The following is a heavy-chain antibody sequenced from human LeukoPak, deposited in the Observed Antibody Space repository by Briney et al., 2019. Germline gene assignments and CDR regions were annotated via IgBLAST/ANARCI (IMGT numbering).Heavy chain of an antibody. Sequence: GGSLRLSCAASGFTFSSYAMHWVRQAPGKGLEWVAVISYDGSNKYYADSVKGRFTISRDNSKNTLYLQMNSLRAEDTAVYYCARDPFMVRGPIDYWGQGTLVTVSS. J-gene: IGHJ4*02. CDR1: GFTFSSYA. D-gene: IGHD3-10*01. CDR2: ISYDGSNK. V-gene: IGHV3-30*04. CDR3: ARDPFMVRGPIDY.